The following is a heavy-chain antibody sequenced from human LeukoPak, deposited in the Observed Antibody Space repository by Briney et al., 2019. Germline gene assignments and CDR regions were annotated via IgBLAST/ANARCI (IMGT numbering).Heavy chain of an antibody. CDR1: GGSSSGYY. J-gene: IGHJ4*02. D-gene: IGHD6-19*01. V-gene: IGHV4-34*01. CDR2: INHSGST. CDR3: ATSSVAGDGTIDY. Sequence: SETLSLTCAVYGGSSSGYYWSWIRQPPGKGLEWIGEINHSGSTNYNPSLKSRVTISVDTSKNQFSLKLSSATAADTAVYYCATSSVAGDGTIDYWGQGTLVTVSS.